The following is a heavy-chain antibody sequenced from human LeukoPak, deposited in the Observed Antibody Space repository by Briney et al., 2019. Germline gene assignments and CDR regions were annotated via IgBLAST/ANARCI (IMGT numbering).Heavy chain of an antibody. CDR1: GGSITNYY. Sequence: SETLSLTCTVSGGSITNYYWSWIRQPLGKGLEWIGYIYYIGSTNYSPSLKSRVTISVDRSKNQFSLKVSSVTAADTAVYYCARQLDNSYYGMDVWGQGTTVTVSS. CDR3: ARQLDNSYYGMDV. J-gene: IGHJ6*02. D-gene: IGHD2-2*03. CDR2: IYYIGST. V-gene: IGHV4-59*01.